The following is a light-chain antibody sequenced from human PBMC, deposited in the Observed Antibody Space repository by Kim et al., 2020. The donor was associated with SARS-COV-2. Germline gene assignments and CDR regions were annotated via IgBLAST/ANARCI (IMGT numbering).Light chain of an antibody. CDR1: QSVSSN. CDR2: GAS. J-gene: IGKJ2*03. Sequence: SVAPGRRATLSCRASQSVSSNVAWYQQKPGQAPRLLIYGASTRATGIPARFSGSGSGTEFTLTISSLQSEDFAVYYCQQYNNWPNSFGQGTKLEI. V-gene: IGKV3-15*01. CDR3: QQYNNWPNS.